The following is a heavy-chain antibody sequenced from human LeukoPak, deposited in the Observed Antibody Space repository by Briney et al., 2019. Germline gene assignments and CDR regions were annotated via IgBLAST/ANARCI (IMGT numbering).Heavy chain of an antibody. CDR3: AKEIRPNDY. CDR2: ISISGGTT. Sequence: GGSLRLSCAVSGFTFSSAAMSWVRQAPGKGLEWVSSISISGGTTDYADSVKGRFTISRDNSKNTLYLQMNSLRGEDTAGYYCAKEIRPNDYWGQGTLVTVSS. J-gene: IGHJ4*02. CDR1: GFTFSSAA. D-gene: IGHD4-17*01. V-gene: IGHV3-23*01.